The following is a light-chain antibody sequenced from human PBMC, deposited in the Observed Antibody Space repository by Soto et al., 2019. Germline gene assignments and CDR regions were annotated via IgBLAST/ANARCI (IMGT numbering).Light chain of an antibody. CDR1: QDIRKY. V-gene: IGKV1-33*01. CDR3: QQYDNLPLI. J-gene: IGKJ5*01. CDR2: DAS. Sequence: IQMTQSPSSLSASVGDRFPITCQATQDIRKYLNWYQQKPGKXPKXXIYDASSLETGVPSRFSGSGSGTDFTFTISSLQPEDFETYYCQQYDNLPLIFGQGTRLEI.